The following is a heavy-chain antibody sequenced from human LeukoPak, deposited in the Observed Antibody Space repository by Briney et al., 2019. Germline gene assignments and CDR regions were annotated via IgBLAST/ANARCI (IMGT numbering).Heavy chain of an antibody. CDR3: ARQEGGDGYNKLYYFDY. CDR1: GGSFSGYY. D-gene: IGHD5-24*01. V-gene: IGHV4-34*01. CDR2: INHSGST. J-gene: IGHJ4*02. Sequence: PSETLSLTCAVYGGSFSGYYWSWIRQPPGKGLEWIGEINHSGSTNYNPSLKSRVTISVDTSKNQFSLKLSSVTAADTAVYYCARQEGGDGYNKLYYFDYWGQGTLVTVSS.